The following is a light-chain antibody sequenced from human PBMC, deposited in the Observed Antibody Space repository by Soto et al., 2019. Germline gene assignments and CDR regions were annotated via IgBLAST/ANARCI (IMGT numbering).Light chain of an antibody. CDR2: GAS. J-gene: IGKJ4*01. Sequence: DIVLTQPPATVSVSPGERATLSSRASQSVSSNLAWYQHKVGQAPRLLIYGASTRVTGVAARFSGSGSGTDFPLTISYLKSEDFGIYFCQQYNDRLPRDTFGGGPKVEI. CDR3: QQYNDRLPRDT. CDR1: QSVSSN. V-gene: IGKV3-15*01.